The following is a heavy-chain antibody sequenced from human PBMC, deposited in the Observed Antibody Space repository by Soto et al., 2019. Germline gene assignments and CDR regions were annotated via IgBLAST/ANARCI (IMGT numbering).Heavy chain of an antibody. CDR3: ARDIGLNPVTYYYYGMDV. CDR1: GYTFTIYG. V-gene: IGHV1-18*01. Sequence: ASVKVSCKASGYTFTIYGISWVLQAPGQGLEWMGWISAYNGNTNYAQKLQGRVTMTTDTSTSTAYMELRSLRSDDTAVYYCARDIGLNPVTYYYYGMDVWGQGTTVTVSS. D-gene: IGHD2-15*01. CDR2: ISAYNGNT. J-gene: IGHJ6*02.